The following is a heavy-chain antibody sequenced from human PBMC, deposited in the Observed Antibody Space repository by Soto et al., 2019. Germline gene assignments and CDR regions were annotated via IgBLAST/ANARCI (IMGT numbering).Heavy chain of an antibody. CDR3: ARGGYYDAVWGKLNQYGLDV. CDR1: GGSFSPNY. J-gene: IGHJ6*02. Sequence: PSETLSLTCTVSGGSFSPNYWSWIRQSPGKGLEWIGYIYYAGTTSYNPSLKSRATISLETSKSQFSLRPLTSDDTAVYYCARGGYYDAVWGKLNQYGLDVWGQGTTVTVSS. D-gene: IGHD3-16*01. CDR2: IYYAGTT. V-gene: IGHV4-59*01.